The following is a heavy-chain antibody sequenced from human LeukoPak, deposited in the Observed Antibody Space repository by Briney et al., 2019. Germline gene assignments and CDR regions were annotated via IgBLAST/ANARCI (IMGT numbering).Heavy chain of an antibody. CDR3: AKETMTTVSD. Sequence: EASVKVSCKASGGTFSSYAISWVRQAPGQGLEWMGGIIPIFGTANYAQEFQGRVTITADESTSTAYMELSSLRSEDTAVYYCAKETMTTVSDWGQGTLVTVSS. D-gene: IGHD4-11*01. CDR2: IIPIFGTA. J-gene: IGHJ4*02. V-gene: IGHV1-69*13. CDR1: GGTFSSYA.